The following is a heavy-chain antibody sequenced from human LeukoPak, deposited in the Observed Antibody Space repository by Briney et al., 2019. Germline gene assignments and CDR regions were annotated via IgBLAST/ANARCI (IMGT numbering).Heavy chain of an antibody. CDR3: ASSDIVATIGDY. J-gene: IGHJ4*02. Sequence: ASVKVSCKASGYTFTGYYMHWVRQAPGQGLEWMGWINPNSGGTNYAQKFQGRITMTRDTSISTAYMELSRLRSDDTAVYYCASSDIVATIGDYWGQGTLVTVSS. V-gene: IGHV1-2*02. CDR1: GYTFTGYY. D-gene: IGHD5-12*01. CDR2: INPNSGGT.